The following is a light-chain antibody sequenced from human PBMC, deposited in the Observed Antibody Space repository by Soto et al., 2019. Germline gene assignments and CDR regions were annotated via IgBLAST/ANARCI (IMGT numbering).Light chain of an antibody. CDR1: QSVSSSY. J-gene: IGKJ1*01. CDR2: DAS. Sequence: EIVLTQSPGTLSLSPGERATLSCRASQSVSSSYLAWYQQTPGQAPRLLIYDASSRATDIPDRFSGSGSGTDFTLTISRLEPEDFAVYYCQQYGSSPRTFGQGTKVEIK. V-gene: IGKV3-20*01. CDR3: QQYGSSPRT.